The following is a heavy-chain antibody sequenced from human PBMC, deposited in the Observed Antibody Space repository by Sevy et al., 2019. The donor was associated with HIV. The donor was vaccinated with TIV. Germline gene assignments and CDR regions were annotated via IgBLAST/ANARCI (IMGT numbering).Heavy chain of an antibody. Sequence: KQSQTLSLTCAISGDXVSSNSAAWXWIRQSPSXGLXWLGRTXXXSKWYNEYAVSVKSRITINPDTSTNQFSLQLNSVTPEDTXVYYCTRGTRASDIWGQGTKVTVSS. CDR3: TRGTRASDI. CDR2: TXXXSKWYN. J-gene: IGHJ3*02. CDR1: GDXVSSNSAA. D-gene: IGHD1-1*01. V-gene: IGHV6-1*01.